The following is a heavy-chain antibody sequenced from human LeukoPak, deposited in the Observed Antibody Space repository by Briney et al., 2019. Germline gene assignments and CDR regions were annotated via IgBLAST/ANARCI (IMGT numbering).Heavy chain of an antibody. Sequence: ASVKVSCKASGYSFTAYNKHWVRQAPGQGLEWMGWITPSNGATDYAQQFQGRVSMTRDTSINTAYLELNNLISDDTAVYYCARGMCSDGVCYFLADYWGQGTLVTVSS. CDR2: ITPSNGAT. CDR3: ARGMCSDGVCYFLADY. V-gene: IGHV1-2*02. J-gene: IGHJ4*02. CDR1: GYSFTAYN. D-gene: IGHD2-15*01.